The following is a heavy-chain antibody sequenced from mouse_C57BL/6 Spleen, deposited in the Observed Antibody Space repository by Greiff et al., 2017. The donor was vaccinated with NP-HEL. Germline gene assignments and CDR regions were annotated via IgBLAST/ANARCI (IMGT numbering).Heavy chain of an antibody. J-gene: IGHJ4*01. Sequence: EVQLVESGGGLVKPGGSLKLSCAASGFTFSDYGMHWVRQAPEKGLEWVAYISSGSSNIYYADTVKGRFTISRDNAKNTLFLQMTSLRSEDTAMYYCARGLYAMDYWGQGTSVTVSS. CDR3: ARGLYAMDY. V-gene: IGHV5-17*01. CDR2: ISSGSSNI. CDR1: GFTFSDYG.